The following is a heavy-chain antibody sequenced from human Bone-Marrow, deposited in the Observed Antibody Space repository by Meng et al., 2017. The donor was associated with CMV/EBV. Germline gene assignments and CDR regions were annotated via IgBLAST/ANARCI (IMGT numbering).Heavy chain of an antibody. CDR3: ARDYRDFLHMTNSHTPFDY. D-gene: IGHD3-16*02. CDR1: GFTFSSYW. V-gene: IGHV3-7*01. Sequence: GESLKISCAASGFTFSSYWMSWVRQAPGKGLEWVANIKEDGREKYYVDSVKGRFTISRDNAKNSLFLQMNSLRAEDTAVYYCARDYRDFLHMTNSHTPFDYWGQGTLVTVSS. CDR2: IKEDGREK. J-gene: IGHJ4*02.